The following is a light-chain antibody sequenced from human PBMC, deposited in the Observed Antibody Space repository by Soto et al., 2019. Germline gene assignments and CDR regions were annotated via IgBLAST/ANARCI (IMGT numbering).Light chain of an antibody. Sequence: EIVLTQSPATLSLSPGERATLSCRASQSVSSYLAWYQQKPGQAPRLLIYDASNRATGIPARFSGSGSGTDFTLTISSLQSEDFAVYYCQQYNNWLFTFGPGTKVDIK. CDR2: DAS. CDR3: QQYNNWLFT. CDR1: QSVSSY. J-gene: IGKJ3*01. V-gene: IGKV3-11*01.